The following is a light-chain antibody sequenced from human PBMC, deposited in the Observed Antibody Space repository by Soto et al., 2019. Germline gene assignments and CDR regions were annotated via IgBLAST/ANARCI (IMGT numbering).Light chain of an antibody. V-gene: IGLV2-14*01. CDR3: SSYSGSSALV. CDR2: EIS. CDR1: SSDVGGYDY. J-gene: IGLJ2*01. Sequence: QSALTQPASVSGSPGQSITISCTGTSSDVGGYDYVSWYQHHPGRAPKLLIYEISNRPSGVSNRFSGSKSGNTASLTISGLQADDEADYYCSSYSGSSALVFGGGTKLTVL.